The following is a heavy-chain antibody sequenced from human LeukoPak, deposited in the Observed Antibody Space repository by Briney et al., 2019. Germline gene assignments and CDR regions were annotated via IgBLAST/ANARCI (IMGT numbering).Heavy chain of an antibody. J-gene: IGHJ3*02. CDR2: ISSSSDYI. CDR1: GFTFSSYS. V-gene: IGHV3-21*01. D-gene: IGHD1-26*01. CDR3: AREEGGAGLYGFDI. Sequence: GGSLRLSCAASGFTFSSYSMNWVRQAPGKGLEWVSSISSSSDYIYYADSLKGRFTISRDNAKNSLYLQMNSLRAEDTAVYFCAREEGGAGLYGFDIWGERTMVTVSS.